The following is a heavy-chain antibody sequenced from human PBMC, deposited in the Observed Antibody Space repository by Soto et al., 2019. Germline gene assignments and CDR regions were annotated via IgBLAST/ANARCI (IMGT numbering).Heavy chain of an antibody. CDR3: ARLGLGSGSSAGMDV. V-gene: IGHV5-51*01. CDR1: GYSFTSYW. Sequence: GESLKISCRGSGYSFTSYWIGWVRQMPGKGLEWMGIIYPGDSDTRYSPSFQGQVTISADKSISTAYLQWSSLKASDTAMYYCARLGLGSGSSAGMDVWGQGTTVTVSS. D-gene: IGHD1-26*01. CDR2: IYPGDSDT. J-gene: IGHJ6*02.